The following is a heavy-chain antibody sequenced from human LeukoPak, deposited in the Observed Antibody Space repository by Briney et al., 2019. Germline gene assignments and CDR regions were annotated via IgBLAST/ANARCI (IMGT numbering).Heavy chain of an antibody. Sequence: QPGGSLRLSCAGSGFTVSSNYMSWVRQAPGKGLEWVSVIYSAGDTYYANSVKGRFTISRDNSKNTLYLQMNSLRAEDTAVYYCAREAGDILTGGYIDVWGKGTTVTVSS. J-gene: IGHJ6*03. CDR1: GFTVSSNY. D-gene: IGHD3-9*01. CDR3: AREAGDILTGGYIDV. V-gene: IGHV3-66*02. CDR2: IYSAGDT.